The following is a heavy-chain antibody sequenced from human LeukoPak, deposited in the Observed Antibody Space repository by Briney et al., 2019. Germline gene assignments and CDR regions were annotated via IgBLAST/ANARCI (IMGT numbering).Heavy chain of an antibody. CDR1: GVTFSSYS. Sequence: GGSLRLSCAASGVTFSSYSMNWVRQAPGKGLEWVSSISSSSSYIYYADSAKGRFTISRDNAKNSLYLQMNSLRAEDTAVYYCARDVVVAAKTFDYWGQGTLVTVSS. D-gene: IGHD2-15*01. CDR2: ISSSSSYI. CDR3: ARDVVVAAKTFDY. V-gene: IGHV3-21*01. J-gene: IGHJ4*02.